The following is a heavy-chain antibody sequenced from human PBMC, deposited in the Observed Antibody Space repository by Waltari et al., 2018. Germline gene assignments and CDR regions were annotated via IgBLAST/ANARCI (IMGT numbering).Heavy chain of an antibody. D-gene: IGHD1-26*01. V-gene: IGHV4-39*07. Sequence: QLQLQESGPGLVKPSETLSLTCTVSGGSISSSSYYWGWIRPPPGKGLEWIGSIYYVGSTSYNPSLKSRVTISVDTSKNQFSLKLSSVTAADTAVYYCARAEWELPFDYWGQGTLVTVSS. CDR1: GGSISSSSYY. CDR2: IYYVGST. J-gene: IGHJ4*02. CDR3: ARAEWELPFDY.